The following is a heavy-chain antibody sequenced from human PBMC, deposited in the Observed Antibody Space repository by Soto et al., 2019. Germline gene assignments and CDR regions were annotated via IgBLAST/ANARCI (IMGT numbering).Heavy chain of an antibody. D-gene: IGHD1-20*01. CDR2: INSDGGST. CDR1: GFTFSSYW. CDR3: ARPRSSDNWNHFDI. Sequence: GGSLRLSCAASGFTFSSYWMHWVRQVPGKGLAWVSRINSDGGSTTYADSVRGRFTISRDNAKNTLYLQMNSLRVEDTAVYYCARPRSSDNWNHFDIWGQGTMVTVSS. V-gene: IGHV3-74*03. J-gene: IGHJ3*02.